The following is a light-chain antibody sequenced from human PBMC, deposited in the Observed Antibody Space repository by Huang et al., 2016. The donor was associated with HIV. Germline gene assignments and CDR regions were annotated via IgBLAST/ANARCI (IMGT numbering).Light chain of an antibody. CDR2: SAS. CDR1: QSISTN. CDR3: QQGET. J-gene: IGKJ2*01. Sequence: EIMLTQSPATLSVSPGERATLSCRASQSISTNLAWYQQKPGLAPRRLIYSASTRATGIPARFRGSGSGTEFTLTISSLQSEDFAVYYCQQGETFGQGTKLEIK. V-gene: IGKV3-15*01.